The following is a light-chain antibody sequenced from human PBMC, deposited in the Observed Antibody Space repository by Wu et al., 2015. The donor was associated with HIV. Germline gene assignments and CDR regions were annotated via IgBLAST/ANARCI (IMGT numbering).Light chain of an antibody. CDR2: GAS. CDR3: QQYGSAIT. V-gene: IGKV3-20*01. J-gene: IGKJ5*01. Sequence: EIVLTQSPGTLSLSPGERATLSCRASRSINNNYLAWYQQKPGQAPRLLIYGASKRATGIPDRFSGSGSAKDFTLSISRLEPEDFAMYYCQQYGSAITFGQGTRLEIK. CDR1: RSINNNY.